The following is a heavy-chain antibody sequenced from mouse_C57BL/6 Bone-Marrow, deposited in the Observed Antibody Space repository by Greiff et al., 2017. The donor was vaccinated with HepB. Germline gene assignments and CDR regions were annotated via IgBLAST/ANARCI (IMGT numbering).Heavy chain of an antibody. D-gene: IGHD2-3*01. CDR2: IDPSDSYT. CDR3: ARRGDGYYWFAY. J-gene: IGHJ3*01. Sequence: QVQLQQPGAELVMPGASVKLSCKASGYTFTSYWMHWVKQRPGQGLEWIGEIDPSDSYTNYNQKFKGKSTLTVDKSSSTAYMQLSSLTSEDSAVYYCARRGDGYYWFAYGGQGTLVTVSA. V-gene: IGHV1-69*01. CDR1: GYTFTSYW.